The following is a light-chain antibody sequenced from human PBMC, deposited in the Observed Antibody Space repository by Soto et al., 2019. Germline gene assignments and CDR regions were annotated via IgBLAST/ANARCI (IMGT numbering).Light chain of an antibody. J-gene: IGKJ1*01. Sequence: EIVLTQVPGTLSLSPGERATLSCRASQSVSSSYLAWYQQKPGQAPRLLIYGASSRATGIPDRFSGSGSETDFTLTISRLEPEDFAVYYCQQYGSSPRTFGQGTKVDIK. V-gene: IGKV3-20*01. CDR1: QSVSSSY. CDR3: QQYGSSPRT. CDR2: GAS.